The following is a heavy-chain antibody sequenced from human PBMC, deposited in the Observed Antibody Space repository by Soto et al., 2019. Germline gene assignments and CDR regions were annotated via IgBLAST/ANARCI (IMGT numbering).Heavy chain of an antibody. V-gene: IGHV4-34*01. CDR2: INHSGST. CDR3: ARWVRGYIFDY. D-gene: IGHD3-10*01. CDR1: VGSFSVYF. Sequence: SETLCITCAFYVGSFSVYFWSWIRQPPGKGLEWIGEINHSGSTSYNPSLQSRVTISVDTSKSQFSLKLTSVTAADTAVYYCARWVRGYIFDYWGQGALVTVSS. J-gene: IGHJ4*02.